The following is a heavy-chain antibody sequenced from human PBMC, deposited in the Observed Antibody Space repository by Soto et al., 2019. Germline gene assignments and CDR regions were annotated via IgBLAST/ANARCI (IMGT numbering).Heavy chain of an antibody. V-gene: IGHV3-33*01. CDR2: IWYDGSNK. J-gene: IGHJ5*02. CDR3: ARDGGYCSGGNCFGNNWFDP. CDR1: GFTFSSYG. D-gene: IGHD2-15*01. Sequence: QVQLVESGGGVVQPGRSLRLSCAASGFTFSSYGMHWVRQAPGKGLEWVAVIWYDGSNKYYADSVKGRFTISRDNSKNTLYLQMNSLRAQDTAVYYCARDGGYCSGGNCFGNNWFDPWGQGTLVTVSS.